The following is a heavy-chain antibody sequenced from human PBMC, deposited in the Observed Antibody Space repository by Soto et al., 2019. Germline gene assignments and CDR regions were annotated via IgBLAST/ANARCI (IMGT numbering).Heavy chain of an antibody. V-gene: IGHV1-8*01. CDR1: GYTFTSYD. CDR3: ARERTGTTSMDV. J-gene: IGHJ6*02. Sequence: QVQLVQSGAEVKKPGASVKVSCKASGYTFTSYDINWVRQATGQGLEWMGWMNPNSGNTGYAQKFQGRVTMTRNASISTSYMERSSLRAEDAAVYYCARERTGTTSMDVWGQGTTVTVSS. D-gene: IGHD1-1*01. CDR2: MNPNSGNT.